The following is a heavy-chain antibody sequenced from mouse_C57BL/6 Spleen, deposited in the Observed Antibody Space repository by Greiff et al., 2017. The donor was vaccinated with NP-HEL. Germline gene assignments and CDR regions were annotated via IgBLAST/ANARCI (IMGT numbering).Heavy chain of an antibody. Sequence: LVESGAELARPGASVKMSCKASGYTFTSYTMHWVKQRPGQGLEWIGYINPSSGYTKYNQKFKDKATLTADKSSSTAYMQLSSLTSEDSAVYYCARSDTTAFDYWGQGTTLTVSS. J-gene: IGHJ2*01. V-gene: IGHV1-4*01. CDR2: INPSSGYT. D-gene: IGHD1-2*01. CDR3: ARSDTTAFDY. CDR1: GYTFTSYT.